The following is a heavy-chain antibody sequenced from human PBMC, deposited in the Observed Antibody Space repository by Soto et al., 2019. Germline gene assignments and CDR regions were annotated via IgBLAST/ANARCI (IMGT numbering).Heavy chain of an antibody. J-gene: IGHJ3*02. V-gene: IGHV1-18*01. Sequence: ASVKVSCKVSGYTLTELSMHWVRQAPGKGLEWMGWVSAYNGNTNYAQKLQGRVTMTTDTSTSTAYMELRSLRSDDTAVYYCARFELAVAAAFDIWGQGTMVTVSS. CDR3: ARFELAVAAAFDI. D-gene: IGHD6-19*01. CDR2: VSAYNGNT. CDR1: GYTLTELS.